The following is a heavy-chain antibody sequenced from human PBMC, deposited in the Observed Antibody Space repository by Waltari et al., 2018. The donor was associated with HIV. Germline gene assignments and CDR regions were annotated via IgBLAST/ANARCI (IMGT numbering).Heavy chain of an antibody. J-gene: IGHJ5*02. CDR3: AGRSPARRLNWFDP. Sequence: EVQLVESGGGLVQPGGSLRLSCAASGFTFSSYWMSWARQAPGKGLEWVANIKQDGSEKYYVDSMKGRFTISRDNAKNSLYLQINSLRAEDTAVYYCAGRSPARRLNWFDPWGQGTLVIVSS. D-gene: IGHD2-8*01. CDR2: IKQDGSEK. V-gene: IGHV3-7*01. CDR1: GFTFSSYW.